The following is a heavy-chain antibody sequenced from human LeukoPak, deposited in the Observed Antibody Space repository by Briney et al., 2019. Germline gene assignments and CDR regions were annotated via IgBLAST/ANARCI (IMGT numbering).Heavy chain of an antibody. CDR1: GGTFSSYA. Sequence: ASVKVSCKASGGTFSSYAIGWMRQAPGQGLEWMGRIIPILGIANYAQKFQGRVTITADKSTSTAYMELSSLRSEDTAVYYCARDSRFVSSIAVAGRWDYWGQGTLVTVSS. CDR3: ARDSRFVSSIAVAGRWDY. D-gene: IGHD6-19*01. CDR2: IIPILGIA. V-gene: IGHV1-69*04. J-gene: IGHJ4*02.